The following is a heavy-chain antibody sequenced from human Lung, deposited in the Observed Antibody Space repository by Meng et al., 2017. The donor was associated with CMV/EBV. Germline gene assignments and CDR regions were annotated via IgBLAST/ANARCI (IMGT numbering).Heavy chain of an antibody. D-gene: IGHD2-2*02. CDR1: GYTFTSYY. J-gene: IGHJ5*02. V-gene: IGHV1-46*01. Sequence: ASVXVSCKASGYTFTSYYMHWVRQAPGQGLEWMGIINPSGGSTSYAQKFQGRVTMTRDTSTSTAYMELSSLRSEDTAVYYCARDNEDPEDYQMLYKRRSGFDPWGQGTLVTVSS. CDR3: ARDNEDPEDYQMLYKRRSGFDP. CDR2: INPSGGST.